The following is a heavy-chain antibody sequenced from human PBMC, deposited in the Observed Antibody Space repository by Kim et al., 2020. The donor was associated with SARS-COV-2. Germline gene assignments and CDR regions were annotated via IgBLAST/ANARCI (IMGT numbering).Heavy chain of an antibody. CDR3: ARGGYYHDTSGSHADY. Sequence: GGSLRLSCVASGFMLSSYAMHWVRQSPGKGLEWIGDLSYVGTNSHYADSVKGRFTISRDTSTNTLYLQMDSLRAEDTAVYYCARGGYYHDTSGSHADYWGQGSLVTVSS. CDR2: LSYVGTNS. D-gene: IGHD3-22*01. J-gene: IGHJ4*02. V-gene: IGHV3-30*14. CDR1: GFMLSSYA.